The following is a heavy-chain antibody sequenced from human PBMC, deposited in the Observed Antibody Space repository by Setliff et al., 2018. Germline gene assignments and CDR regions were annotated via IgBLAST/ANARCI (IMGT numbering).Heavy chain of an antibody. D-gene: IGHD7-27*01. CDR3: TRDLSNWGYDVLDAFDI. CDR2: INTDTGNP. V-gene: IGHV7-4-1*02. J-gene: IGHJ3*02. CDR1: EYNFRSYG. Sequence: GASVKVSCKASEYNFRSYGLNWVRQAPGQGLEWMGWINTDTGNPTYAQGFTGRLVFSLDTSVTTAYLQINSLKAEDTAVYYCTRDLSNWGYDVLDAFDIWGQGTMVTVSS.